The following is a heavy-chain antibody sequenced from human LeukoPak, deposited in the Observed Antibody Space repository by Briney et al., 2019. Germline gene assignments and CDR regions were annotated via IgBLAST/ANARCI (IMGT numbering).Heavy chain of an antibody. J-gene: IGHJ6*02. CDR3: AREESSGWYMAHYYYYYGMDV. CDR2: ISCSGGST. Sequence: GGSLRLSCAASGFTFSSYAMSWLRQAPGKGLEWVSAISCSGGSTYYAASVKGRFTISRDNSKNTLYLQMTGLRAEDTAGYYCAREESSGWYMAHYYYYYGMDVWGQGTTVTVSS. V-gene: IGHV3-23*01. D-gene: IGHD6-19*01. CDR1: GFTFSSYA.